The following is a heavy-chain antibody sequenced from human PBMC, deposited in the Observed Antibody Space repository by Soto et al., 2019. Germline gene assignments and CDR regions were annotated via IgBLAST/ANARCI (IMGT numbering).Heavy chain of an antibody. V-gene: IGHV3-23*01. D-gene: IGHD3-10*01. CDR1: RITLGSRA. CDR3: ARGSKDSYPGSRIFDF. CDR2: ITGTGGDA. J-gene: IGHJ4*02. Sequence: LRLSCVASRITLGSRAMSWVRQAPGAGLEWSSTITGTGGDAKYADSVRGRFTISRDNSKKTLYLQMSSLSADASTVYFCARGSKDSYPGSRIFDFWRRGTLVAVAS.